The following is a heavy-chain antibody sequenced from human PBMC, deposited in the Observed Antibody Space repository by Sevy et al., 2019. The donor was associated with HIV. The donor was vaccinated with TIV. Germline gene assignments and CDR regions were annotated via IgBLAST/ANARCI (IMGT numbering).Heavy chain of an antibody. Sequence: ASVKVSCKASGGTFSSYAISWVRQAPGQGLEWIGGIIPIFGTANYAQKFQGRVTITADESTSTAYMELSSLRSEDTAVYYCARDLELGYCSGGSCLARLGNHYYYYGMDVWGQGTTVTVSS. CDR3: ARDLELGYCSGGSCLARLGNHYYYYGMDV. V-gene: IGHV1-69*13. J-gene: IGHJ6*02. CDR1: GGTFSSYA. CDR2: IIPIFGTA. D-gene: IGHD2-15*01.